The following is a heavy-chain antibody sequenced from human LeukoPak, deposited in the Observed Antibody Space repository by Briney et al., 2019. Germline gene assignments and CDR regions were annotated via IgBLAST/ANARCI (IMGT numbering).Heavy chain of an antibody. J-gene: IGHJ4*02. D-gene: IGHD6-13*01. V-gene: IGHV1-2*02. CDR3: ATDHPGYSSSWFLRY. CDR1: GYTFTGYY. CDR2: INPNSGGT. Sequence: ASVKVSCRASGYTFTGYYMHWVRQAPGQGLEWMGWINPNSGGTNYAQKFQGRVTMTRDTSISTAYMELSRLRSDDTAVYYCATDHPGYSSSWFLRYWGQGTLVTVSS.